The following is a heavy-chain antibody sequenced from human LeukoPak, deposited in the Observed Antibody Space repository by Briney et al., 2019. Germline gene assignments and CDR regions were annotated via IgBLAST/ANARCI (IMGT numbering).Heavy chain of an antibody. CDR3: ARGYSGTYRIDY. CDR2: INSDGSST. CDR1: GFTFSSYW. J-gene: IGHJ4*02. Sequence: PGGSLRLSCAASGFTFSSYWMHWVRQAPGKGLVWVSRINSDGSSTSYADSVKGRFTISRDNAKNTLSLQMNSLRADDTAVYYCARGYSGTYRIDYWGQGTLVTVPS. V-gene: IGHV3-74*01. D-gene: IGHD1-26*01.